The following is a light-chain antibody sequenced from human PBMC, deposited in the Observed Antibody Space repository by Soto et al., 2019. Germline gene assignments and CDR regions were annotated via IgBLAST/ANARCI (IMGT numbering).Light chain of an antibody. V-gene: IGKV1-5*01. J-gene: IGKJ1*01. CDR1: QSISNW. CDR3: LQYSSHSWT. Sequence: DNQMSQSPSTLSASVGDRVTITCRASQSISNWLAWYQQTPGKAPKLLIFDAFRLESGVPSRFSGSGYGTDFPLTISSLQPDDVTTYYCLQYSSHSWTFGHGTKVDNK. CDR2: DAF.